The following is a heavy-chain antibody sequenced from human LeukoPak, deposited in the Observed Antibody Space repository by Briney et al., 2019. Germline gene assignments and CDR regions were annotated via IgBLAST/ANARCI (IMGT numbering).Heavy chain of an antibody. V-gene: IGHV1-2*02. CDR1: GYTFTSYY. Sequence: ASVRVSCKASGYTFTSYYLHWVRQAPGQGPEWMGWINPNSGGPNYAQEFQGRVTMTRDTSISTAYMELSRLRSDDTAVYYCARDLVVSCSSTSCSVAPSDFWGQGTLVTVSS. CDR3: ARDLVVSCSSTSCSVAPSDF. CDR2: INPNSGGP. J-gene: IGHJ4*02. D-gene: IGHD2-2*01.